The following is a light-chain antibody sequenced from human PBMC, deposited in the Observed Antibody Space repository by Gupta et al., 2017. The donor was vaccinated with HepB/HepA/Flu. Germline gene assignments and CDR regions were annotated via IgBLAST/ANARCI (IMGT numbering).Light chain of an antibody. CDR3: VAWDDSLNGVV. J-gene: IGLJ2*01. CDR1: SSNIGGNT. CDR2: SNN. V-gene: IGLV1-44*01. Sequence: QSVLTQPPSASGPPGQRVTISCSGSSSNIGGNTVHWYQQLPGTAPNLLIYSNNQRHSGVPDRFSGSKSGTSASLAISGLRAEDEADYYCVAWDDSLNGVVFGGGTKLTVL.